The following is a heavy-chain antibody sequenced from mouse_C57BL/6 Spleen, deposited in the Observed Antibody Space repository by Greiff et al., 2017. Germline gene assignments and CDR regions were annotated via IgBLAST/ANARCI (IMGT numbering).Heavy chain of an antibody. CDR1: GYTFTDYE. CDR2: IDPETGGT. CDR3: TRSIRYAMDY. J-gene: IGHJ4*01. V-gene: IGHV1-15*01. Sequence: QVQLKQSGAELVKPGASVKLSCKASGYTFTDYEMHWVKQTPVHGLEWIGAIDPETGGTAYNQKFKGKAILTADKSSSTAYMELRSLTSEDSAVYYCTRSIRYAMDYWGQGTAVTVSS.